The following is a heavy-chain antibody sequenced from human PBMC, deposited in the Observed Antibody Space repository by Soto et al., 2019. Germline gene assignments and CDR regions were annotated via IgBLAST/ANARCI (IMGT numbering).Heavy chain of an antibody. J-gene: IGHJ1*01. CDR2: INCNSGSI. D-gene: IGHD6-13*01. CDR3: VKDESINWYSGHFRH. CDR1: GFTFDDYA. V-gene: IGHV3-9*01. Sequence: EVQLVESGGGLVQPGRSLRLSCAASGFTFDDYAMHWVRQVPGKGLEWVSGINCNSGSIGYGDSVKGRFAISRDNAKNSLHLPMNSLIAEDAAFYYCVKDESINWYSGHFRHWGQGTLVTVSS.